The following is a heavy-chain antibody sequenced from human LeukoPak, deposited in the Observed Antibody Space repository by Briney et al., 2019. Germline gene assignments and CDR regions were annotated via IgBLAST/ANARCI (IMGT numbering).Heavy chain of an antibody. CDR3: ARQTNYDILTGLYYFDY. D-gene: IGHD3-9*01. V-gene: IGHV4-34*01. Sequence: SETLSLTCGVSSEFFSGYYWGWIRQPPGKGLEWIGDINDSGTTKYNPTLKSRVTISIDSSKRQFSLKVKSVTAADTAVYYCARQTNYDILTGLYYFDYWGQGTLVTVSS. CDR1: SEFFSGYY. J-gene: IGHJ4*02. CDR2: INDSGTT.